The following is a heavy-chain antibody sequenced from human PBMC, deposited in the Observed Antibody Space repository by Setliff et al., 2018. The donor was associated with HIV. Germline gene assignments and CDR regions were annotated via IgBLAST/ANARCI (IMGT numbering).Heavy chain of an antibody. J-gene: IGHJ6*03. V-gene: IGHV4-4*02. CDR3: ARTEKYYGSGSHYYYYMDV. CDR1: GGSIRSNNW. CDR2: IYHSGNT. Sequence: PSETLSLTCAVSGGSIRSNNWWSWVRQPPGKGLGWIGEIYHSGNTNHNPSLKSRVTISVDKSKNQFSLKLSSVTAADTAVYYCARTEKYYGSGSHYYYYMDVWGKGTTVTVSS. D-gene: IGHD3-10*01.